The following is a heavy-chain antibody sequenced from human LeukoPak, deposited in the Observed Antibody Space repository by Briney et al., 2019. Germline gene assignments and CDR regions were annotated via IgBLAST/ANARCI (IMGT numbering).Heavy chain of an antibody. D-gene: IGHD6-6*01. CDR2: IWYDGSNK. J-gene: IGHJ6*02. CDR3: ARDLYSSSSYGMDV. V-gene: IGHV3-33*01. Sequence: GGSLRLSCAASGFTFSGYGMHWVRQAPGKGLEWVAVIWYDGSNKYYADSVKGRFTISRDNSKNTLYLQMNSLRAEDTAVYYCARDLYSSSSYGMDVWGQGTTVTVSS. CDR1: GFTFSGYG.